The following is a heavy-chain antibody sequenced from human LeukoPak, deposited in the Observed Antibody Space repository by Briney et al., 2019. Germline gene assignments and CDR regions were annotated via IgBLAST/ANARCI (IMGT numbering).Heavy chain of an antibody. J-gene: IGHJ4*02. CDR2: IFTIFGTA. CDR1: GGTFSSYA. CDR3: ARHSSSWPPTYFHY. V-gene: IGHV1-69*06. Sequence: ASVKVPCKASGGTFSSYAISWVRQAPGQGLEWMGGIFTIFGTAHYAQKFQGRVTITADKSTSTAYMELSSLRSEDTAVYYCARHSSSWPPTYFHYWGQGTLVTVSS. D-gene: IGHD6-13*01.